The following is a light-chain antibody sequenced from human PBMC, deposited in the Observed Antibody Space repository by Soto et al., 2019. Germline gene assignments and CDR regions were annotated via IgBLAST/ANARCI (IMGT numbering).Light chain of an antibody. CDR3: AAWDDSLSVV. CDR2: RNN. J-gene: IGLJ2*01. Sequence: QAVVTQPPSASGTPGQRVTISCSGSSSNIGSNYVYWYQQLPGTAPKLLIYRNNQRPSGVPDRFSGSKSGTSASLAISGFRSEDEADYYCAAWDDSLSVVFGGGTKLTVL. CDR1: SSNIGSNY. V-gene: IGLV1-47*01.